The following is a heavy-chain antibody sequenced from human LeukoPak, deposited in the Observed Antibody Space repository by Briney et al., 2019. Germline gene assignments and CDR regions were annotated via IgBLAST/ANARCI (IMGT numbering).Heavy chain of an antibody. CDR2: INPNSGGT. CDR3: ARVRRGSSGTIDY. CDR1: GYTFTGYY. V-gene: IGHV1-2*02. J-gene: IGHJ4*02. Sequence: ASVKVSCKASGYTFTGYYMHWVRQAPGQGLEWMGWINPNSGGTNYAQKFQGRVTMTRDTSISTAYMELSRLRSDDTAVYYCARVRRGSSGTIDYWGQGTLVTVSS. D-gene: IGHD1-14*01.